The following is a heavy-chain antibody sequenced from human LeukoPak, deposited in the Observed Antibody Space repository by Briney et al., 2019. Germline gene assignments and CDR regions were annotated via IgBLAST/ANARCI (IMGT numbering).Heavy chain of an antibody. D-gene: IGHD3-16*01. V-gene: IGHV3-66*02. J-gene: IGHJ5*01. CDR2: IYSDGGT. CDR1: GFTVSAKY. CDR3: ARDGGFGGPGGDDWFDS. Sequence: GGSLRLSCAASGFTVSAKYMSWVRQGPGKGLDWISSIYSDGGTNYADSVKGRFTISRDNSKNTLYLQMNSLRPEDTAVYYCARDGGFGGPGGDDWFDSWGRGALVTVSS.